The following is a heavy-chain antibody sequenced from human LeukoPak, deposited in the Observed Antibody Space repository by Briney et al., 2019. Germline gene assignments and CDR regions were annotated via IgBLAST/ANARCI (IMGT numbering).Heavy chain of an antibody. CDR2: IKQDGSEK. V-gene: IGHV3-7*01. Sequence: GGSLRLSCADSGFTFSRYWMTRVRQAPGEGLEWVANIKQDGSEKYYVGSVMGRFTISRDNAKNSLFLQMNSLRAEDTAVYYCARPHSISGDDAFDIWGHGTMVSVSS. J-gene: IGHJ3*02. CDR1: GFTFSRYW. CDR3: ARPHSISGDDAFDI. D-gene: IGHD3-3*01.